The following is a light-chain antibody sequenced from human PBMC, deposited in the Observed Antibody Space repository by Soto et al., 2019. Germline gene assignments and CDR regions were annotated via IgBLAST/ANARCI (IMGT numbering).Light chain of an antibody. Sequence: DIQMIQSPSSLSASVGDRVTITCRASQSIGSYLNWFQQKPGKAPKLLIYAATTLQSGVPSRFSGSGSGTDFTLTISSLQSQDFATYYCQETYSVPFFSFGPGTKVDIK. CDR2: AAT. J-gene: IGKJ3*01. CDR1: QSIGSY. V-gene: IGKV1-39*01. CDR3: QETYSVPFFS.